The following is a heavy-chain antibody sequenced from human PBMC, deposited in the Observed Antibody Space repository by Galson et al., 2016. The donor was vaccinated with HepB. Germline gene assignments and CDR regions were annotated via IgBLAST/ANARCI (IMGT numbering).Heavy chain of an antibody. CDR2: IYSGGST. CDR1: GFTVGNNY. Sequence: SLRLSCAASGFTVGNNYMSWVRQAPGKGLEWVSLIYSGGSTLYADSVKGRFSISRDNSKNTLYLHMNSLSAEYTAVYYCARNPGSINWGWGQGTLVTVSS. V-gene: IGHV3-66*01. D-gene: IGHD7-27*01. CDR3: ARNPGSINWG. J-gene: IGHJ4*02.